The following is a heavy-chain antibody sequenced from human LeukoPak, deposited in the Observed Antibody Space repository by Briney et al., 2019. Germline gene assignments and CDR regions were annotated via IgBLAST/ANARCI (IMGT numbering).Heavy chain of an antibody. D-gene: IGHD7-27*01. Sequence: GGSLRLSCAASGFTFSSYAMHWVRQAPGKGLEWVAVISYDGSNKYYADSVKGRFTISRDNSKNTLYLQMNSLRAEDTAVYYCARGLIVGALWGYWGQGTLVTVSS. V-gene: IGHV3-30-3*01. CDR2: ISYDGSNK. CDR3: ARGLIVGALWGY. CDR1: GFTFSSYA. J-gene: IGHJ4*02.